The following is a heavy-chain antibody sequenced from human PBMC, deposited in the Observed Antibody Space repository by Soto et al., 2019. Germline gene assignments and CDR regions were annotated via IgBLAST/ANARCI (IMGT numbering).Heavy chain of an antibody. Sequence: PGGSLRLSCAASGFTFSTYTIHWVRQAPGKGLEWVALISYDGSNNYYADSVKGRFTISRDNSKNTLYLQMTSLRAGDTAVYFCARGSQYYYPGSGPLDSWGQSTLVTVSS. CDR2: ISYDGSNN. CDR1: GFTFSTYT. J-gene: IGHJ4*02. D-gene: IGHD3-22*01. V-gene: IGHV3-30-3*01. CDR3: ARGSQYYYPGSGPLDS.